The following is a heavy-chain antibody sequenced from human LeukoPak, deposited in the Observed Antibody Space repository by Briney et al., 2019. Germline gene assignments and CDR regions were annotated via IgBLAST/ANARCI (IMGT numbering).Heavy chain of an antibody. J-gene: IGHJ4*02. Sequence: GGSLRLSCAASGFTFSSYWMTWVRQAPGKGLEWVANIRDDGSEKYYVDSVKGRFTISRDNAKNSLYLQVNSLRAEDTAVYYCAKDKGALGRDLPNDYWGQGTLVTVSS. D-gene: IGHD2-21*02. CDR3: AKDKGALGRDLPNDY. CDR2: IRDDGSEK. CDR1: GFTFSSYW. V-gene: IGHV3-7*01.